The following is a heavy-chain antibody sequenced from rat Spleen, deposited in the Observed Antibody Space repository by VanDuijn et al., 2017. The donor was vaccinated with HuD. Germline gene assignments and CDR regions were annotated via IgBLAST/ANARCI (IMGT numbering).Heavy chain of an antibody. Sequence: EVQLVESGGGLVQPGRSLKLSCAASGFIFSNYGMAWVRQAPTKGLEWVASISTGGGHTYFRDSVKGRFTISRDNANNTQYLQMDSLRSEDTATYYCARRDSSYGIFHWFAYWGQGTLVTVSS. CDR1: GFIFSNYG. V-gene: IGHV5S13*01. CDR2: ISTGGGHT. J-gene: IGHJ3*01. CDR3: ARRDSSYGIFHWFAY. D-gene: IGHD1-2*01.